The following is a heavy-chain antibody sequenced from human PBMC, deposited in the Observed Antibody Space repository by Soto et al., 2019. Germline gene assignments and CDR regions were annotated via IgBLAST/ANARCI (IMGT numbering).Heavy chain of an antibody. CDR2: ISGSGDST. V-gene: IGHV3-23*01. J-gene: IGHJ4*02. CDR1: GFTFSTYA. Sequence: PGGSLRLSWAASGFTFSTYAMSWIRQAQGKGLEWVSGISGSGDSTYYADSVKGRFTVSRDNSKNTLYLQMNSLRAEDTAVFYCAKERSSGWSFDYWGQGTLVTV. D-gene: IGHD6-19*01. CDR3: AKERSSGWSFDY.